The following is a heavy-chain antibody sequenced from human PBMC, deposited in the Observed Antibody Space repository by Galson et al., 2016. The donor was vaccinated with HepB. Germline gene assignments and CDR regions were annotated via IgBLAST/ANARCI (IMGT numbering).Heavy chain of an antibody. Sequence: SVKVSCKASGFTFTNYAINWVRQAPGQGLEWMGWIDTNTGTPTYAQGFTGRFLFPLDTSVSTAYLQISSLKTEVTALYFCARDDSSGGSYYYYGLDVWGQGTTVIVSS. V-gene: IGHV7-4-1*02. CDR2: IDTNTGTP. D-gene: IGHD3-10*01. CDR3: ARDDSSGGSYYYYGLDV. J-gene: IGHJ6*02. CDR1: GFTFTNYA.